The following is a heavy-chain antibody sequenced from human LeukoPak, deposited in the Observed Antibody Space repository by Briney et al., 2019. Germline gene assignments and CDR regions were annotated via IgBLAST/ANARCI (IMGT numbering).Heavy chain of an antibody. CDR3: ARAGNYRFDY. Sequence: GGSLRLSCVASGFTFSSSWMHWVRQAPGKGLEWVSRINSDGSPIDYADSVKGRFTISTDNAKNILYLQMNSLRAGDTGVYYCARAGNYRFDYWGQGSLVTVSS. J-gene: IGHJ4*02. D-gene: IGHD4-11*01. V-gene: IGHV3-74*01. CDR2: INSDGSPI. CDR1: GFTFSSSW.